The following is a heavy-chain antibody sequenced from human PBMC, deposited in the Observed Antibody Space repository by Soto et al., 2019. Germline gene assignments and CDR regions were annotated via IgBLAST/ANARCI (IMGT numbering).Heavy chain of an antibody. CDR3: ASGVDYDFWSGYLKDSCCMDV. Sequence: GGTLRLSCAASGFTFSSYSMNWVRQAPGKGLEWVSSISSSSSYIYYADSVKGRFTISRDNAKNSLYLQMNSLRAEDTAVYYCASGVDYDFWSGYLKDSCCMDVWGQGTTVTVS. CDR1: GFTFSSYS. J-gene: IGHJ6*02. CDR2: ISSSSSYI. D-gene: IGHD3-3*01. V-gene: IGHV3-21*01.